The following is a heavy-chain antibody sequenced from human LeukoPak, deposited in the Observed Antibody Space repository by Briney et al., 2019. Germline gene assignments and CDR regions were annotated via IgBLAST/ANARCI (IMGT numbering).Heavy chain of an antibody. Sequence: ASVKVSCKASGGTFSSYAISWVRQAPGQGLEWMGRIIPILGIANYAQKFQGRVTMTRNTSISTAYMELSSLRSEDTAVYYCARGKSGSYGLEDYLGHGTLVTVSS. CDR2: IIPILGIA. CDR3: ARGKSGSYGLEDY. CDR1: GGTFSSYA. V-gene: IGHV1-69*04. J-gene: IGHJ4*01. D-gene: IGHD1-26*01.